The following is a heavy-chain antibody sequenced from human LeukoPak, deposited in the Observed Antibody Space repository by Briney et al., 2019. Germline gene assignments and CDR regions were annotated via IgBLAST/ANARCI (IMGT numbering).Heavy chain of an antibody. J-gene: IGHJ5*02. CDR2: INHSGST. CDR3: ARGRRYYYDSSAPNWFDP. D-gene: IGHD3-22*01. CDR1: GGSFSGYY. V-gene: IGHV4-34*01. Sequence: PSETLSLTCAVYGGSFSGYYWSWIRQPPGKGLEWIGEINHSGSTNYNPSLKSRVTISVDTSKNPFSLKLSSVTAADTAVYYCARGRRYYYDSSAPNWFDPWGQGTLVTVSS.